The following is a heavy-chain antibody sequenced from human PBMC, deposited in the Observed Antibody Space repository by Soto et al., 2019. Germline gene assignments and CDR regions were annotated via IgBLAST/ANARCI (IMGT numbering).Heavy chain of an antibody. CDR2: VYHRPTH. J-gene: IGHJ5*01. V-gene: IGHV4-59*01. CDR1: GGSFSGYY. D-gene: IGHD2-8*01. Sequence: SEALSLTGSGSGGSFSGYYRPWPLLPPGTALGSIGHVYHRPTHHYNPSLKNRISISLDTSKNHFSLTLSSVTAADTAFYYCARGTSGTPRSNLTSWGHGTLFT. CDR3: ARGTSGTPRSNLTS.